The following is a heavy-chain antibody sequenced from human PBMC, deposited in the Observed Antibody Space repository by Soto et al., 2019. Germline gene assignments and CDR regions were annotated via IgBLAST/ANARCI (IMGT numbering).Heavy chain of an antibody. Sequence: QVQLVQSGAEVKKPGASEKASCKASEYTFTSFYMHWVRQAPGQGPEWMGLINHSGASTKYALKFQGRVTMTRDTSTTPVYMELSSLRSEETAVYYCARARCGGDCSLEYWGQGTLVTVSS. CDR3: ARARCGGDCSLEY. J-gene: IGHJ4*02. V-gene: IGHV1-46*01. CDR2: INHSGAST. D-gene: IGHD2-21*02. CDR1: EYTFTSFY.